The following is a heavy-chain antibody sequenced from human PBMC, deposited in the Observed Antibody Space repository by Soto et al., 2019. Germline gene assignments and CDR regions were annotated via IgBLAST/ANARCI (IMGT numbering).Heavy chain of an antibody. CDR2: INPAGSVT. CDR1: GISFINHY. J-gene: IGHJ5*02. Sequence: ASVKVSCKASGISFINHYVHWVRQAPGQGPEWMGVINPAGSVTVYALKLQDRVTVTRDTSTSTVYMELNSLTSEDTAIYYCARDNSRTFPAAPGEKKSDSSGWWFDLWGQGTLVTVSP. V-gene: IGHV1-46*03. D-gene: IGHD6-13*01. CDR3: ARDNSRTFPAAPGEKKSDSSGWWFDL.